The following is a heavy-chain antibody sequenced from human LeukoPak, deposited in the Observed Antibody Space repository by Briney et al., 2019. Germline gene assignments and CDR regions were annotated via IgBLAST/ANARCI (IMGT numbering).Heavy chain of an antibody. J-gene: IGHJ4*02. Sequence: GASVKVSCKASGGTFSSYAIIWVRQAPGQGLEWMGGIIPIFGTANYAQKFQGRVTITTDKSTSTAYMELSSLRSEDTAVYYCARAGGYNLLDYWGQGTLVTVSS. CDR2: IIPIFGTA. V-gene: IGHV1-69*05. CDR1: GGTFSSYA. D-gene: IGHD5-24*01. CDR3: ARAGGYNLLDY.